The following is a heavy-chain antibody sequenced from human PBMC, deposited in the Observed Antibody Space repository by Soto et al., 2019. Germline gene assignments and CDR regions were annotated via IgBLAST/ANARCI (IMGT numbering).Heavy chain of an antibody. CDR1: GGSISSGGYS. J-gene: IGHJ5*02. V-gene: IGHV4-30-2*01. CDR2: IYHSGST. CDR3: APGCGCPVCWFDP. Sequence: QLQLQESGSGLVKPSQTLSLTCAVSGGSISSGGYSWSWIRQPPGKGLEWIGYIYHSGSTYYNPSLRSRVTISVDRRKNQFSLKLSSVTAADTAVYYCAPGCGCPVCWFDPWGQGTLVTGSS. D-gene: IGHD3-16*01.